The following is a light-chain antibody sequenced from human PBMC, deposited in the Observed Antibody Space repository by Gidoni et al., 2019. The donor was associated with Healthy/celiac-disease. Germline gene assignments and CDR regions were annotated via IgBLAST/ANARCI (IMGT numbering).Light chain of an antibody. CDR1: QSVSSSY. J-gene: IGKJ4*01. CDR2: GAS. CDR3: QQYGSSPPLT. Sequence: ESVLTQSPGTLSLSPGERATLSCRASQSVSSSYLAWYQQKPGQAPRLLIYGASSRATGIPDRFSGSWSGTDFTLTISRLEPEDFAVYYCQQYGSSPPLTFGGGTKVEIK. V-gene: IGKV3-20*01.